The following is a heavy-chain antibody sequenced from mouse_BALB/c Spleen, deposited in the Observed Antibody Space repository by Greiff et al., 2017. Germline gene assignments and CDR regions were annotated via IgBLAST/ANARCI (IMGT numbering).Heavy chain of an antibody. D-gene: IGHD1-2*01. Sequence: EVKLMESGGGLVQPGGSLRLSCATSGFTFPDYYMSWVRQPPGKALVWLGFIRTKDKGYTTESSASVKGRFTISRDNSQSCLYLQMNTLRAEDSATYYGARDKGSTTALYAMDDWGQGTSVTVSS. J-gene: IGHJ4*01. CDR2: IRTKDKGYTT. CDR3: ARDKGSTTALYAMDD. V-gene: IGHV7-3*02. CDR1: GFTFPDYY.